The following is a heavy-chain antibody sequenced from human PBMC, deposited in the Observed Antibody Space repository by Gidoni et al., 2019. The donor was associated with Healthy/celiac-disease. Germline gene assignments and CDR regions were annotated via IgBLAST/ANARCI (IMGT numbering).Heavy chain of an antibody. V-gene: IGHV1-18*01. CDR3: AREGHSEGAGRFDY. CDR2: ISAYKGNT. J-gene: IGHJ4*02. D-gene: IGHD6-13*01. CDR1: GYTFTSYG. Sequence: QVQLVQSGAEVKKPGASVKVSCKASGYTFTSYGIGWVRQAPGHGREWKGWISAYKGNTNYAQKLQGRVTMTTDTSTSTAYMELRSLRSDDTAVDYCAREGHSEGAGRFDYWGQGTLITVSS.